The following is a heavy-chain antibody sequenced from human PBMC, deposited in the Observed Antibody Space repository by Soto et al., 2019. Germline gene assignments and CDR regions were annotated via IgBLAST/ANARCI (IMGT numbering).Heavy chain of an antibody. Sequence: PSETLSLTSAVSGGSISSGGYSWSWIRQPPGKGLEWIGYIYHSGSTYYNPSLKSRVTISVDTSKNQFSLKLSSVTAADTAVYYCARHQHYDFRSGYLYGMDVWGQGTTVTVSS. V-gene: IGHV4-30-2*05. CDR1: GGSISSGGYS. CDR3: ARHQHYDFRSGYLYGMDV. CDR2: IYHSGST. D-gene: IGHD3-3*01. J-gene: IGHJ6*02.